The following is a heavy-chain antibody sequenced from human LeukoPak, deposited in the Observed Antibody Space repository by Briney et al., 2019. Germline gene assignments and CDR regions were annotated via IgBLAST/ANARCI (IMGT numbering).Heavy chain of an antibody. CDR3: ARDRRTYGSGSLFDP. D-gene: IGHD3-10*01. CDR1: GGSISSGGYY. J-gene: IGHJ5*02. CDR2: IYYSGST. V-gene: IGHV4-31*03. Sequence: PSETLSLTCTVSGGSISSGGYYRSWIRQHPGKGLEWIGYIYYSGSTYYNPSLKSRVTISVDTSKNQFSLKLSSVTAADTAVYYCARDRRTYGSGSLFDPWGQGTLVTVSS.